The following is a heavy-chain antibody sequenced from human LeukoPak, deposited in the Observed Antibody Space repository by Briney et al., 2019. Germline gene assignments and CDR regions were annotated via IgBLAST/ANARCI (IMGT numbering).Heavy chain of an antibody. D-gene: IGHD2-8*01. Sequence: GASVKVSCKASGYTLSDYGISWVRQAPGQGLEWVGWITTYNGNRKYAEKFQGRVTMTTDTSTSTYYMEMRSLRSDDTAIYYCARDCSNGVCFSRDYWGQGTQITVST. V-gene: IGHV1-18*01. CDR2: ITTYNGNR. J-gene: IGHJ4*02. CDR3: ARDCSNGVCFSRDY. CDR1: GYTLSDYG.